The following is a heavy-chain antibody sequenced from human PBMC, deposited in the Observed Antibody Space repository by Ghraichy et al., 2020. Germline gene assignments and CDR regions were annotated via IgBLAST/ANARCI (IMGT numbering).Heavy chain of an antibody. V-gene: IGHV3-7*03. CDR1: GFSLSTNW. J-gene: IGHJ4*02. CDR3: AREAFGESSF. Sequence: GGSLRLSCAASGFSLSTNWMDWVRQAPGKGLEWVANIKHDGSEINYVDSVKGRFTISRDNAKNSLYLQMNSLRAEDTAVYYCAREAFGESSFWGQGTPVTVSS. D-gene: IGHD3-10*01. CDR2: IKHDGSEI.